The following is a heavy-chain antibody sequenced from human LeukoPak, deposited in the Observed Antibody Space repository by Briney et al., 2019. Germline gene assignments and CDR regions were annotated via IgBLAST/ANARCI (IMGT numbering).Heavy chain of an antibody. CDR2: ISSSGSTI. CDR1: GFTFSSYE. J-gene: IGHJ4*02. Sequence: HPGGSLRLSCAASGFTFSSYEMNWVRQAPGKGLEWVSYISSSGSTIYYADSVKGRFTISRDNAKNSLYLQMNSLRAEDTAVYYCARHGLWFGEFDYWGQGTLVTVSS. D-gene: IGHD3-10*01. V-gene: IGHV3-48*03. CDR3: ARHGLWFGEFDY.